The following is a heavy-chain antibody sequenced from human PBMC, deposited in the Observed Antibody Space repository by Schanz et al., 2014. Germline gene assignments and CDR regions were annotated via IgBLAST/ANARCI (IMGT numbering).Heavy chain of an antibody. CDR3: ARGGSGSHYRLDY. Sequence: EVQLVESGGGLVQPGGSLRLSCAASGFTFSSYAMSWVRQAPGKGLEWVSAISGSGGSTYYADSVKGRFTISRDNSKNTLYLQMNSLRPEDTGLYFCARGGSGSHYRLDYWGQGTLVTVSS. D-gene: IGHD1-26*01. V-gene: IGHV3-23*04. J-gene: IGHJ4*02. CDR2: ISGSGGST. CDR1: GFTFSSYA.